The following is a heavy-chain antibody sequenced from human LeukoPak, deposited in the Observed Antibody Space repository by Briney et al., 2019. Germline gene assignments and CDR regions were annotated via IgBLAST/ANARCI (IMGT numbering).Heavy chain of an antibody. CDR1: GFTFSSYE. V-gene: IGHV3-48*03. CDR2: IGNSGNTL. J-gene: IGHJ6*02. CDR3: ARELIMDV. Sequence: GGSLRLSCAASGFTFSSYEMNWVRQVPGKGLEWVSHIGNSGNTLKYADSVKGRFTISRDNAKSSLYLQMNSLRDEDTAVYLRARELIMDVWGQGTTVTVSS.